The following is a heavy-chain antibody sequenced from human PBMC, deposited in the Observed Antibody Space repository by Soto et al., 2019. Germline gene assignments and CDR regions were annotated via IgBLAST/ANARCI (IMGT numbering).Heavy chain of an antibody. Sequence: QGQLVQAGAEVQKPGASVKVSCKASGFTFTNYFFHWVRQAPRQGLAWIVIISPEDGSTNDVQSLQGRITMTNDTSTSTVYMELSSLRSEDTAVYYCARGDGRGSSGYYYYSGMDVWCHGTTVTVSS. V-gene: IGHV1-46*01. CDR1: GFTFTNYF. J-gene: IGHJ6*02. D-gene: IGHD6-25*01. CDR2: ISPEDGST. CDR3: ARGDGRGSSGYYYYSGMDV.